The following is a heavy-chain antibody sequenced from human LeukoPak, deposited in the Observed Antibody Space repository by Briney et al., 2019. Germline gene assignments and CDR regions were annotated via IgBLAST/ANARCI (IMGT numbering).Heavy chain of an antibody. D-gene: IGHD3-3*01. CDR1: GFTVSSNY. V-gene: IGHV3-66*02. Sequence: GGSLRLSCAASGFTVSSNYMSWVRQAPGKGLEWVSVIYSGGSTYYADSVKGRFTISRDNSKNTLYFQMNSLRAEDTAVYYCVRVGDFWSGYPNYYYGMDVWGQGTTVTVSS. J-gene: IGHJ6*02. CDR3: VRVGDFWSGYPNYYYGMDV. CDR2: IYSGGST.